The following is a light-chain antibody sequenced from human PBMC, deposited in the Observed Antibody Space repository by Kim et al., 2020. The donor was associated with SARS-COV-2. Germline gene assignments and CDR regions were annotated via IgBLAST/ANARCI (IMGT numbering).Light chain of an antibody. V-gene: IGLV3-19*01. CDR3: NSRDSNDNVV. J-gene: IGLJ2*01. CDR1: RLRNYY. Sequence: VALGQTYRITCQGDRLRNYYASWYQQTPGQAPILVIYGKNNRPSGIPDRFSGSSSGNTASLTITGTQAGDEADYYCNSRDSNDNVVFGGGTQLTVL. CDR2: GKN.